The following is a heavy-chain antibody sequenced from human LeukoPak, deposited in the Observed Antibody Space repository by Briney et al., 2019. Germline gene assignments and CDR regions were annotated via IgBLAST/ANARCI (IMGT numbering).Heavy chain of an antibody. CDR1: GFTFNSHW. Sequence: GGSLRLSCAASGFTFNSHWMHWVRQAPGKGLVWVSRINNDGSTTTYADSVRGRFTISRDNAKNTLFLQMNSLRAEDTAVYYCVRDRPHNWFDPWGQGTLVTISS. J-gene: IGHJ5*02. V-gene: IGHV3-74*01. D-gene: IGHD6-6*01. CDR3: VRDRPHNWFDP. CDR2: INNDGSTT.